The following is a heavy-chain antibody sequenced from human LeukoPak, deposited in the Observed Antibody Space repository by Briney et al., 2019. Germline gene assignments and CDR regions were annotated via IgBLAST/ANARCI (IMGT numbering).Heavy chain of an antibody. D-gene: IGHD6-19*01. CDR3: ARDREFSSGWHGDDY. J-gene: IGHJ4*02. V-gene: IGHV1-69*13. Sequence: SVKVSCKASGGTFSSYAISWVRQAPGQGLEWMGGIIPIFGTANYAQKFQGRVTITADESTSTAYMELSSLRSEDTAVHYCARDREFSSGWHGDDYWGQGTLVTVSS. CDR2: IIPIFGTA. CDR1: GGTFSSYA.